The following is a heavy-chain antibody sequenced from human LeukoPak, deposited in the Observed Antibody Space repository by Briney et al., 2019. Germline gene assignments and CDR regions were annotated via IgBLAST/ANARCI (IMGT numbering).Heavy chain of an antibody. Sequence: GGSLRLSCAASGFTFSNAWMSWVRQAPGKGLEWVGRIKSKTDGGTTDYAATVKGRFTISRDDSKNTLYLQMNSLKTEDTAVYYCTTEGYYYDSSGNYYYYYMDVWGKGTTVTVSS. V-gene: IGHV3-15*01. D-gene: IGHD3-22*01. CDR1: GFTFSNAW. CDR2: IKSKTDGGTT. J-gene: IGHJ6*03. CDR3: TTEGYYYDSSGNYYYYYMDV.